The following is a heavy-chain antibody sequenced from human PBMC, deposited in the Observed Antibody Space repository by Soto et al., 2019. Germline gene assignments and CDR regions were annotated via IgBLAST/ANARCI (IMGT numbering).Heavy chain of an antibody. J-gene: IGHJ3*02. Sequence: EVQLLESGGGLVQPGGSLRLSCAASGFTFSSYAMSWVRQAPGKGLEWVSAISGSGGSTYYADSVKGRFTISRDNSKNTLYLQMNSLRAEDTAAYYCAKDVGLGVTFGGVIVIMNAFDIWGQGTMVTVSS. CDR2: ISGSGGST. CDR1: GFTFSSYA. CDR3: AKDVGLGVTFGGVIVIMNAFDI. D-gene: IGHD3-16*02. V-gene: IGHV3-23*01.